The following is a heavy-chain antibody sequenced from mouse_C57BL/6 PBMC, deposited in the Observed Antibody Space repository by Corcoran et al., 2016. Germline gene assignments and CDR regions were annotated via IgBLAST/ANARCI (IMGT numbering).Heavy chain of an antibody. CDR1: GYSITSGYY. V-gene: IGHV3-6*01. J-gene: IGHJ3*01. CDR3: AGYYDYDERFAY. CDR2: ISYDGSN. D-gene: IGHD2-4*01. Sequence: DVQLQESGPGLVKPSQSLSLTCSVTGYSITSGYYWNWIRQFPGNKLEWMGYISYDGSNNYNPSLKNRISITRDTSKNQFFLKLNSVTTEDTATYYCAGYYDYDERFAYWGQGTLVTVSA.